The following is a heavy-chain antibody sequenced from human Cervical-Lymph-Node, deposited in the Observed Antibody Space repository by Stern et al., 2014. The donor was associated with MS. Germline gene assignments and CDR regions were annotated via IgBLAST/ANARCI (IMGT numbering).Heavy chain of an antibody. J-gene: IGHJ4*02. CDR3: ARDTSSPERSDW. Sequence: MQLVQSGGGVIQPGGSLRLSCTASGFTVSRDYMTWVRQAPGKGLEWVSLITNVGSTVYTDSVKGRFTISRDDAKNTVYLHMTSLRAEDTAMYYCARDTSSPERSDWWGQGTLVTVSS. D-gene: IGHD1-1*01. CDR1: GFTVSRDY. V-gene: IGHV3-53*01. CDR2: ITNVGST.